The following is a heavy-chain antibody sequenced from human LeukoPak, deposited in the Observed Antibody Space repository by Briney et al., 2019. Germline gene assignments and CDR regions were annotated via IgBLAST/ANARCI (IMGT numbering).Heavy chain of an antibody. J-gene: IGHJ4*02. CDR3: AREGGYGGVFDY. Sequence: GGSLRLSCAASRFTFSSYWMTWVRQAPGKGLEWVANIKQDGSEQYYVGSVKGRFTISRDNTKNSLFLQMNSLRAGDTAVYYCAREGGYGGVFDYWGQGTLVTVSS. D-gene: IGHD5-12*01. CDR1: RFTFSSYW. V-gene: IGHV3-7*05. CDR2: IKQDGSEQ.